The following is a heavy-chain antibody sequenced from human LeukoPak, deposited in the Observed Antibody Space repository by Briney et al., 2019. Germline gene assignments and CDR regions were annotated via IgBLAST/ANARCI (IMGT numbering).Heavy chain of an antibody. D-gene: IGHD5-24*01. V-gene: IGHV3-21*01. J-gene: IGHJ4*02. Sequence: GGSLRLSCAASGFTFSSYSMNWVRQAPGKGLEWVSSISSSSSYIYYADSVKGRFTISRDNAKNSLYLQMNSLRAEDTAVYYCARAEMATSIGNDYWGQGTLVIVSS. CDR2: ISSSSSYI. CDR1: GFTFSSYS. CDR3: ARAEMATSIGNDY.